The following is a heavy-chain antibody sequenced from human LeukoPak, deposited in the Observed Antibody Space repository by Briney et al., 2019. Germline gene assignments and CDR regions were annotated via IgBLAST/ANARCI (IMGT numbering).Heavy chain of an antibody. V-gene: IGHV4-30-4*08. CDR2: IYYSGST. J-gene: IGHJ4*02. CDR3: AGYCSSTSCLDY. D-gene: IGHD2-2*01. CDR1: GGSISSGDYY. Sequence: PSETLFLTCTVSGGSISSGDYYWSWIRQPPGKGLEWIGYIYYSGSTYYNPSLKSRVTISVDTSKNQFSLKLSSVTAADTAVYYCAGYCSSTSCLDYWGQGTLVTVSS.